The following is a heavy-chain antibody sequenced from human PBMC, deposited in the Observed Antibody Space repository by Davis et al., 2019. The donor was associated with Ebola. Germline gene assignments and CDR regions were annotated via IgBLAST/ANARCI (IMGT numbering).Heavy chain of an antibody. Sequence: GESLKISCAASGCTFSSYGMHWVRQAPGKGLEWVSVIYIGGNTYYADSVRGRFTISRDNSKNTLYLQMNSLRAEDTALYYCARGDGYNYWGYWGLGTLVTVSS. J-gene: IGHJ4*02. CDR3: ARGDGYNYWGY. CDR2: IYIGGNT. D-gene: IGHD5-24*01. CDR1: GCTFSSYG. V-gene: IGHV3-66*01.